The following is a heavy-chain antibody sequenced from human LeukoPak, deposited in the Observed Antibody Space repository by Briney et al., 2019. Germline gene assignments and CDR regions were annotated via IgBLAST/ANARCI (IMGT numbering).Heavy chain of an antibody. D-gene: IGHD5/OR15-5a*01. J-gene: IGHJ4*02. CDR3: ARGPLRSFDY. Sequence: ASVKVSCKASGYTFTGYFIHWVRQAPGQGLEWVGRISAYNGNTNYAQKLQGRVTMTTDTSTSTAYMELRSLRSDDTAVYYCARGPLRSFDYWGQGTLVTVSS. CDR2: ISAYNGNT. CDR1: GYTFTGYF. V-gene: IGHV1-18*04.